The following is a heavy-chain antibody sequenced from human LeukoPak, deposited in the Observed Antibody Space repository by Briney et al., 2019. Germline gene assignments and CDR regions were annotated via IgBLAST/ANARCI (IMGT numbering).Heavy chain of an antibody. D-gene: IGHD5-24*01. Sequence: GSLRLSCAASGFTFRSYSMNWVRHAPGKGLEWVSSISSSSSYIYYADSVKGRFTISRDNAKNSLYLQMNSLRAEDTAVYYCARAVEMATSYYGMDVWGQGTTVTVSS. V-gene: IGHV3-21*01. CDR2: ISSSSSYI. J-gene: IGHJ6*02. CDR3: ARAVEMATSYYGMDV. CDR1: GFTFRSYS.